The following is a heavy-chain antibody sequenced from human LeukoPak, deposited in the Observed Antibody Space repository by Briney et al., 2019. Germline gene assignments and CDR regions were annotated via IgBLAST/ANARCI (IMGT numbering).Heavy chain of an antibody. D-gene: IGHD1-1*01. CDR1: GDSINGYY. CDR2: IYYSGST. J-gene: IGHJ4*02. CDR3: AREYWNDY. V-gene: IGHV4-59*01. Sequence: SEPLSLTCTVSGDSINGYYWSWIRQPPGKGLEWIGYIYYSGSTNYNPSLKSRVTISVDTSKNQFSLKLSSVTAADTAVYYCAREYWNDYWGQGSLVAVSS.